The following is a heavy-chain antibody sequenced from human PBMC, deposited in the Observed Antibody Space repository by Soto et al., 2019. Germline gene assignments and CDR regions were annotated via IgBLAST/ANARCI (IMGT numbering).Heavy chain of an antibody. Sequence: QVQLVQSGAEVKKSGASVKVSCKASGYTFTGHYIHWVRQAPGQGPEWMGEIGPKNGDTKYAQKFQGRVTMTSDTSITTVYMELSNLSPDDTAVYYCGRGRSGELVVFYWGQGTLVTVYS. CDR3: GRGRSGELVVFY. CDR1: GYTFTGHY. J-gene: IGHJ4*02. CDR2: IGPKNGDT. D-gene: IGHD1-26*01. V-gene: IGHV1-2*02.